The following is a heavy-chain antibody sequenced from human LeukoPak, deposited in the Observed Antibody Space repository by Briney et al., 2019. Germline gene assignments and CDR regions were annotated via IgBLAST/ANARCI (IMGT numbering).Heavy chain of an antibody. Sequence: GESLKISCKGSGYSFTTYWIGWVRQMPGKGLEWMGIIYPGDSDTRYSPSFQGQVTISADKSISAAYLQWSSLKASDAAMYYCARHERSTTGSLLYDNWGQGTLVTVSS. J-gene: IGHJ4*02. CDR2: IYPGDSDT. V-gene: IGHV5-51*01. CDR3: ARHERSTTGSLLYDN. D-gene: IGHD1-1*01. CDR1: GYSFTTYW.